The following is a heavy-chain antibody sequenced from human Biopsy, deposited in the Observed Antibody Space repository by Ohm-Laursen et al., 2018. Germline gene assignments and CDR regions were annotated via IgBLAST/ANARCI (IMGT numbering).Heavy chain of an antibody. CDR1: GGSLSSYY. CDR3: ARTLVDCTSGTCYDVGDGMDV. J-gene: IGHJ6*02. CDR2: IYSSGST. V-gene: IGHV4-4*07. Sequence: SDTLSLTCTVSGGSLSSYYWSWIRQPAGKGLEWIGRIYSSGSTNYNPSLKSRVTLSMDTSKRQFSLKLSFVTAADTAVYYCARTLVDCTSGTCYDVGDGMDVWGQGTTVIVSS. D-gene: IGHD2-15*01.